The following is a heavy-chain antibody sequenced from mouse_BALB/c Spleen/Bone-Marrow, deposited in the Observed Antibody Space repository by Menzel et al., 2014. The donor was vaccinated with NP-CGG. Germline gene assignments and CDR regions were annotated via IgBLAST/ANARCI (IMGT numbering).Heavy chain of an antibody. CDR2: IWGDGST. CDR1: GFSLTGYD. D-gene: IGHD2-10*02. V-gene: IGHV2-6-7*01. J-gene: IGHJ3*01. Sequence: VQLVESGPGLVAPSQSLSITCIVSGFSLTGYDVNWVRQPPGKGLEWLGMIWGDGSTDYNSALKSRLSISKDNSKSQVFLKMNSLQTDDTARYYCARREYGNYVAYWGQGTLVTVSA. CDR3: ARREYGNYVAY.